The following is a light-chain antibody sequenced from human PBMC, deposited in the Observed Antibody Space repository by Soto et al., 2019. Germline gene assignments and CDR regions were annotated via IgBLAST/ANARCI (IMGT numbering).Light chain of an antibody. CDR1: QGISSA. J-gene: IGKJ3*01. CDR3: QQFNSYPPSFT. V-gene: IGKV1-13*02. CDR2: DAS. Sequence: AIQLTQSPSSLSASVGDRVTITCRASQGISSALAWYQLKPGKAPKLLIYDASSLESGVPSRFSGSGSGTDFTLTISSLQPEDFATYYCQQFNSYPPSFTFGPGTKVDI.